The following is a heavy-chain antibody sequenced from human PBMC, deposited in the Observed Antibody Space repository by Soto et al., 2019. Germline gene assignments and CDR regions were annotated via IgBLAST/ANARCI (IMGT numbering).Heavy chain of an antibody. CDR3: AGRCDSTTCLGHFDY. CDR1: GGTFNNYV. V-gene: IGHV1-69*06. J-gene: IGHJ4*02. D-gene: IGHD2-2*01. CDR2: ILPIFATA. Sequence: QVQLVQSVAEVKKPGSSVKVSCKASGGTFNNYVVNWVRQAPGQGLEWMGGILPIFATANYAQKFQGRVTITADKSTSTAYMELTSLRSEDTAVYYCAGRCDSTTCLGHFDYWGQGTLVTVAS.